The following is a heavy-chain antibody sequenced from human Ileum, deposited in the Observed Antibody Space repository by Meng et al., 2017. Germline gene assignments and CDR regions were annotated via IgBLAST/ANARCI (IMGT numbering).Heavy chain of an antibody. D-gene: IGHD6-19*01. CDR2: INPNSGGT. J-gene: IGHJ5*02. CDR3: ASYSSGWYDAIS. V-gene: IGHV1-2*06. CDR1: GSTFTGYY. Sequence: VQPGRPGAEGQEPVSSVMVSCKASGSTFTGYYMHWVRQAPGQGLEWMGRINPNSGGTNYAQKFQGRVPITADKSTSTAYMELSSLRSEDTAVYYCASYSSGWYDAISWGQGTLVTVSS.